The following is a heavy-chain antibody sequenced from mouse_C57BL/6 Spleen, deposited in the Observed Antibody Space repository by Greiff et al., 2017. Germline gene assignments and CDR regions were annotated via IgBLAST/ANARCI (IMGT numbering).Heavy chain of an antibody. CDR3: VYYGSFYAMDY. D-gene: IGHD1-1*01. V-gene: IGHV5-16*01. CDR1: GFTFSDYY. CDR2: INYDGSST. Sequence: EVMLVESEGGLVQPGSSMKLSCTASGFTFSDYYMAWFRQVPEKGLEWVANINYDGSSTYYLDSLKSRFIISRDNAKNILYLQMSSLKSEDTATYYCVYYGSFYAMDYWGQGTSVTVSS. J-gene: IGHJ4*01.